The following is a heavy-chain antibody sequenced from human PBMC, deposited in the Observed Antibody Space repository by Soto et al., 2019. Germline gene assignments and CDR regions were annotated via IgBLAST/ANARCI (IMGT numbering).Heavy chain of an antibody. V-gene: IGHV3-33*01. CDR3: AREVDGSGNNPYYGMDV. Sequence: QVQLVESGGGVVQPGRSLRLSCAASGFTFSSYGMHWVRQAPGKGLEWVAVIWYDGSNKYYADSVKGRFTISRDNSKNTLYLQMNSLRAEDTAVYYCAREVDGSGNNPYYGMDVWGQGTTVTVSS. CDR2: IWYDGSNK. CDR1: GFTFSSYG. J-gene: IGHJ6*02. D-gene: IGHD3-10*01.